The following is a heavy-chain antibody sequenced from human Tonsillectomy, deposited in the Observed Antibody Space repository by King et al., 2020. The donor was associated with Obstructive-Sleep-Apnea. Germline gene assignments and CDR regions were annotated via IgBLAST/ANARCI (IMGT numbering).Heavy chain of an antibody. CDR2: IYFSGST. V-gene: IGHV4-39*01. D-gene: IGHD3-3*01. CDR3: ARHFAEAIPKHDYYVDY. Sequence: LQLQESGPGLVKPSETLSLTCTVSGDSIRSGLYYWGWIRQPPGKGLEWIGSIYFSGSTYYNPSLKSRVTLSVDTSTNHFSLRLRSVTAADTAVYYCARHFAEAIPKHDYYVDYWGQGALVTVSS. J-gene: IGHJ4*02. CDR1: GDSIRSGLYY.